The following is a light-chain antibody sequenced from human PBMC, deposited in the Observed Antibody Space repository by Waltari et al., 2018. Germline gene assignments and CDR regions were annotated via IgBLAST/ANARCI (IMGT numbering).Light chain of an antibody. CDR3: QQYGSSPLFT. V-gene: IGKV3-20*01. Sequence: EVELTQSPGTLSLSPGERATLSCRASQSVSSTYLAWYQQKPGQAPRLLIYAASSRATGIPDRFSGSASGTDFTLTINRLEPEDSAVYFCQQYGSSPLFTFGPGTKVDI. CDR2: AAS. CDR1: QSVSSTY. J-gene: IGKJ3*01.